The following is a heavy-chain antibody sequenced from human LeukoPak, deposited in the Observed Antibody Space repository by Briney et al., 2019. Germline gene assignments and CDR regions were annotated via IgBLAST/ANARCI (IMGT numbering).Heavy chain of an antibody. Sequence: ASVKVSCKASGYTFTSYAMNWVRQAPGQGLEWMGWINTNTGNPTYAQGFTGRFVFSLDTSVSTAYLQISSLKAEDTAVYYCARVDVLLWFGELGYFDYWGQGTLVTVSS. CDR1: GYTFTSYA. CDR3: ARVDVLLWFGELGYFDY. J-gene: IGHJ4*02. D-gene: IGHD3-10*01. CDR2: INTNTGNP. V-gene: IGHV7-4-1*02.